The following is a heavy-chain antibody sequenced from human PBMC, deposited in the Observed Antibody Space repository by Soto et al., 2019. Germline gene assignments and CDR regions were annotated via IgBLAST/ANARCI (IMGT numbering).Heavy chain of an antibody. V-gene: IGHV4-4*02. J-gene: IGHJ6*02. D-gene: IGHD2-8*01. Sequence: QVQLQESGPGLVKPSGTLSLTCAVSSGSIDTTNWWSWVRQPPGKGLEWIGEIFHSGTTYYNPSLASRVTLSVDTSKNQFSLNLRSVTAADTAVYYCARRTWGMDVWGQGTTVTVSS. CDR3: ARRTWGMDV. CDR1: SGSIDTTNW. CDR2: IFHSGTT.